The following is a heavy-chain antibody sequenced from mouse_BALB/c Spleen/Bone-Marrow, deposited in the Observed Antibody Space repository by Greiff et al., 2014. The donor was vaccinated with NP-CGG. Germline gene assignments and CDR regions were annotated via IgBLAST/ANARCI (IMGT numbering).Heavy chain of an antibody. D-gene: IGHD2-4*01. V-gene: IGHV1-37*01. CDR3: GRGDDYDGDFDR. CDR2: INPYNGDT. Sequence: VQLKQSGPELVKPGASVKISCKASGYSFTGYFMNWVKPSHGKSLEWIGRINPYNGDTFYNQKFKGKATLTVDKSSSTAHMELLSLTSEDSAVYYCGRGDDYDGDFDRWGQGTTLTVSS. CDR1: GYSFTGYF. J-gene: IGHJ2*01.